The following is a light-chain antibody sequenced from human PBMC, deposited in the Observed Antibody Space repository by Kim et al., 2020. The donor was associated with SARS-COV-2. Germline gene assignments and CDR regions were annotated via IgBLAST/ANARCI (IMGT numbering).Light chain of an antibody. V-gene: IGLV3-19*01. CDR2: GKN. J-gene: IGLJ3*02. CDR3: NSRDSSGNHWV. Sequence: ALRQTARITCQGDSLRSYYASWYQQKPGQAPVLVIYGKNNRPSGIPDRFSGSSSGNTASLTITGAQAEDEADYYCNSRDSSGNHWVFGGGTQLTVL. CDR1: SLRSYY.